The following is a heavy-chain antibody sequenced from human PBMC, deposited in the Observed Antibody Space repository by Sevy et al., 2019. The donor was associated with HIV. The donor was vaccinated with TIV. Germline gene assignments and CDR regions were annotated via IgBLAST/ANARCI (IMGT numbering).Heavy chain of an antibody. CDR1: GITFSSAW. D-gene: IGHD4-4*01. V-gene: IGHV3-15*01. J-gene: IGHJ4*02. CDR3: TTDLGFYSSK. Sequence: GGSLRLSCAASGITFSSAWMSWVRLVPGKGLEWLGRIKSETDGGAADYAAAVKGRFTISRDDTKETLYLQLNSLKTEDTAVYYCTTDLGFYSSKWGQGTLVTVSS. CDR2: IKSETDGGAA.